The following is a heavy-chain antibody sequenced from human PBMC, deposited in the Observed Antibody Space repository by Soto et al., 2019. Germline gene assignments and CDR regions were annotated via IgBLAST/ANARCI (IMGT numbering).Heavy chain of an antibody. Sequence: GGSLRLSCTASGFTFGDYAMSWFRRAPGKGLEWVGFIRSKAYGGTTEYAASVKGRFTISRDDSKSIAYLQMNSLKTEDTAVYYCTRVGYDFWSGPPPYYYYGMDVWGQGTTVTVSS. V-gene: IGHV3-49*03. D-gene: IGHD3-3*01. CDR2: IRSKAYGGTT. CDR3: TRVGYDFWSGPPPYYYYGMDV. CDR1: GFTFGDYA. J-gene: IGHJ6*02.